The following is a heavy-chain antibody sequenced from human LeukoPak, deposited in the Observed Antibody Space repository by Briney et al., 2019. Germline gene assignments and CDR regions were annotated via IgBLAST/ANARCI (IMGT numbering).Heavy chain of an antibody. CDR3: ARDLLLLMNRFDP. CDR2: ISSSGSTI. CDR1: GFTFSDYY. D-gene: IGHD3-10*01. V-gene: IGHV3-11*01. J-gene: IGHJ5*02. Sequence: KAGGSLRLSCAASGFTFSDYYMSWIRQAPGKGLEWVSYISSSGSTIYYADSVKGRFTISRDNAKNSLYLQMNSLRAEDTAVYYFARDLLLLMNRFDPWGQGTLVTVSS.